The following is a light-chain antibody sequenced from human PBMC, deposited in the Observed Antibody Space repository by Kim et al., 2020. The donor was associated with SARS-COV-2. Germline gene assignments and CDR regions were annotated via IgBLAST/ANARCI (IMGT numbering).Light chain of an antibody. V-gene: IGLV3-1*01. Sequence: SYELTQPPSVSVSPGQTASITCSGDKLGDKYSCWYQQKPGQSPVLVIYQDSKRPSGIPERFSGSNSGNTATLTISGIQAMDEADYYCQAWDSTWVFGGGTKLTVL. CDR2: QDS. J-gene: IGLJ3*02. CDR1: KLGDKY. CDR3: QAWDSTWV.